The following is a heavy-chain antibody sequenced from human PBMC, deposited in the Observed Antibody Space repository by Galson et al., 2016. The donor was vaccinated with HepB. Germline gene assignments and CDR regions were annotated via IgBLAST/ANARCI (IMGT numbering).Heavy chain of an antibody. V-gene: IGHV4-31*03. D-gene: IGHD3-3*01. CDR2: ISYSEVT. CDR3: ARLRFLEWTFVRYFDH. J-gene: IGHJ4*02. Sequence: TLSLTCTVSGDSITSGASYWSWIRHYPGKGLEWIGYISYSEVTYFKPSLKSRVNISLDRSKNQFSLRVSSVTAADTAVHFCARLRFLEWTFVRYFDHWGQGTLVTVSS. CDR1: GDSITSGASY.